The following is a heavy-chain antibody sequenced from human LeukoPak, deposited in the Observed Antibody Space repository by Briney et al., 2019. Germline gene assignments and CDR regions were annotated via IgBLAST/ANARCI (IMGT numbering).Heavy chain of an antibody. CDR1: GGSISINSYY. J-gene: IGHJ4*02. D-gene: IGHD6-19*01. CDR3: ARMGRIAVAGLDY. V-gene: IGHV4-39*07. Sequence: SETLSLTCTVSGGSISINSYYWGWIRQPPGKGLEWIGHIYYSGTTYYSPSLKSRVTISVDTSKNQFSLKLNSVTAADTAVYYCARMGRIAVAGLDYWGQGTLVTVSS. CDR2: IYYSGTT.